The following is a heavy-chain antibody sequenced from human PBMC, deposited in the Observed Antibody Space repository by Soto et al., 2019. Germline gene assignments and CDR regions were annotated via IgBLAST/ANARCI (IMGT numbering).Heavy chain of an antibody. J-gene: IGHJ4*02. CDR3: AKVTSGRYFDWLFPAPELDY. CDR1: GFTFSSYA. D-gene: IGHD3-9*01. CDR2: ISGSGGST. Sequence: EVQLLESGGGLVQPGGSLRLSCAASGFTFSSYAMSWVRQAPGKGLEWVSAISGSGGSTYYADYVKGRFTISRDNSKNTLYLQMNSLRAEDTAVYYCAKVTSGRYFDWLFPAPELDYWGQGTLVTVSS. V-gene: IGHV3-23*01.